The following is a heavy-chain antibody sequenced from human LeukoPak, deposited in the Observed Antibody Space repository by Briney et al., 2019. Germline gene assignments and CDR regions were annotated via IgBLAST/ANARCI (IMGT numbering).Heavy chain of an antibody. CDR1: GFTFSSYS. V-gene: IGHV3-21*01. Sequence: GGSLRLSCAASGFTFSSYSMNWVRQAPGKGLEWVSSISSSSSYIYYADSVKGRFTISRDNAKNSLYLQMNSLRAEDTAVYYCARGSTPTYYYYYYMDVWGKGTTVTVSS. J-gene: IGHJ6*03. CDR3: ARGSTPTYYYYYYMDV. D-gene: IGHD5/OR15-5a*01. CDR2: ISSSSSYI.